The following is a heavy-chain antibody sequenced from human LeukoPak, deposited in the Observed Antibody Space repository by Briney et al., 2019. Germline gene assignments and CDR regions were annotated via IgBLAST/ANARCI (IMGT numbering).Heavy chain of an antibody. CDR1: GGSISSGGYP. Sequence: SSQTLSLTCAVSGGSISSGGYPWSWIRQPPGKGLEWIGYIYHSGSTYYNPSLKSRVTISVDRSKNQFSLKLSSVTAADTAVYYCARAVGLLWFGELLNYGMDVWGKGTTVTVSS. J-gene: IGHJ6*04. V-gene: IGHV4-30-2*01. CDR3: ARAVGLLWFGELLNYGMDV. D-gene: IGHD3-10*01. CDR2: IYHSGST.